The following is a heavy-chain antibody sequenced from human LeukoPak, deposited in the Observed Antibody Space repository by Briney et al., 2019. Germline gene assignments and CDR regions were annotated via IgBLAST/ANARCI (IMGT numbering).Heavy chain of an antibody. CDR3: ARADYGDYDFDY. V-gene: IGHV1-24*01. J-gene: IGHJ4*02. Sequence: ASVKVSCKVSGYTLTELSMHWVRQAPGKGLEWMGGFDPEDGETIYAQKFQGRVTMTEDTSTDTAYMELSSLRSEDTAVYYCARADYGDYDFDYWGQGTLVTVSS. D-gene: IGHD4-17*01. CDR1: GYTLTELS. CDR2: FDPEDGET.